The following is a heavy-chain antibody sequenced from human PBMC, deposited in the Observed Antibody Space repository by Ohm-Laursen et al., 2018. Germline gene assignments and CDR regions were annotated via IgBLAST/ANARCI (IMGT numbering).Heavy chain of an antibody. CDR2: ISSSGSTI. CDR3: ARGPKDSSGYYFGRSN. Sequence: SLRLSCAASGFTFSDYYMSWIRQAPGKGLEWVSYISSSGSTIYYADSVKGRFTISRDNAKNSLYLQMNSLGAEDTAVYYCARGPKDSSGYYFGRSNWGQGTLVTVSS. J-gene: IGHJ4*02. CDR1: GFTFSDYY. D-gene: IGHD3-22*01. V-gene: IGHV3-11*04.